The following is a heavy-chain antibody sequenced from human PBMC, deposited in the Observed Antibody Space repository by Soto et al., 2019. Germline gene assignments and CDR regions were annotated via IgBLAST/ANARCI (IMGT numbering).Heavy chain of an antibody. CDR2: ISYDGSNK. V-gene: IGHV3-30*18. D-gene: IGHD3-10*01. J-gene: IGHJ4*02. Sequence: PGGSLRLSCAASGFTFSSYGMHWVRQAPGKGLEWVAVISYDGSNKYYADSVKGRFTISRDNSKNTLYLQMNSLRAEDTAVYYCAKDRYGSGSRRFDYWGQGTLVTVSS. CDR3: AKDRYGSGSRRFDY. CDR1: GFTFSSYG.